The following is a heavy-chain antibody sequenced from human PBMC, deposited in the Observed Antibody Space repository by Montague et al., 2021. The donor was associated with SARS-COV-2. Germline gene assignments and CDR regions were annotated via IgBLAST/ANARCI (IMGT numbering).Heavy chain of an antibody. CDR2: ISWNSGSI. V-gene: IGHV3-9*01. CDR3: AKFPQRNYDILIDDAFDI. D-gene: IGHD3-9*01. Sequence: SLRLSCEAYGFTFDDYAMHWVRQAPVKGLEWVSGISWNSGSIGYXDSXQGRFTISRDNAKNSLYLQMNSLRAEDTALYYCAKFPQRNYDILIDDAFDIWGQGTMVTVSS. J-gene: IGHJ3*02. CDR1: GFTFDDYA.